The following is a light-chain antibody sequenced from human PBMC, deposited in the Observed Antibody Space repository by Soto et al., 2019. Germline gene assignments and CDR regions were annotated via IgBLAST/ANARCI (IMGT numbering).Light chain of an antibody. CDR1: QSISSG. CDR2: DAS. V-gene: IGKV1-5*01. CDR3: QQYRIYWT. Sequence: DIQMTQSPPTLSASVGDRVTITCRASQSISSGLAWYQQKAGKAPKLLIYDASSLESGVPSRFSGSGSGTEFTLTISSLQPDDFATYFCQQYRIYWTFGQGTKVEIK. J-gene: IGKJ1*01.